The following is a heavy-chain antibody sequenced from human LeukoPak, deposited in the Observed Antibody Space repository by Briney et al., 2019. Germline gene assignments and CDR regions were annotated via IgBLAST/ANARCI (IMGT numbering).Heavy chain of an antibody. CDR3: ARGWYSGSP. Sequence: GGSLRLSCAASGFTFSSYGMHWVRQAPGKGLEWVALISDDGNNKYYADSVKGRFTISRDNSKSTLYLQVSSLRGEDTAVYYCARGWYSGSPWGQGTLVTVSS. CDR1: GFTFSSYG. J-gene: IGHJ5*02. V-gene: IGHV3-30*19. CDR2: ISDDGNNK. D-gene: IGHD1-26*01.